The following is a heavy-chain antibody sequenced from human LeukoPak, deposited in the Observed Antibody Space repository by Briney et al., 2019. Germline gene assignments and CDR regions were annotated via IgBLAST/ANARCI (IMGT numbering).Heavy chain of an antibody. CDR2: ISGSAHKI. Sequence: GGSLRLSCVASGITFSSYAVSWVRQAPEKGLDWVSVISGSAHKIRYADSVKGRFTISRDNSENIVYLQMNNLRVEDTAVYYCAGRPTGYSSGYIHWGQGTLVTVSS. J-gene: IGHJ4*02. CDR3: AGRPTGYSSGYIH. V-gene: IGHV3-23*01. CDR1: GITFSSYA. D-gene: IGHD5-18*01.